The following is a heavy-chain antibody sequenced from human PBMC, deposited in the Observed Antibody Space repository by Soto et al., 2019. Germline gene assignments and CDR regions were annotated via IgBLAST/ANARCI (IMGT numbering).Heavy chain of an antibody. Sequence: QVQLQQWGAGLLKPSETLSLTCAVHGESFSGYQWSWIRQPPGKGLEWIGQIKHSGSTNYNPSLKSRVSISVDTSKNQFSLNLSSVTAADTAVYYCARGWSDFWSGRLDYWGQGTLVTVSS. CDR1: GESFSGYQ. J-gene: IGHJ4*02. V-gene: IGHV4-34*01. CDR2: IKHSGST. CDR3: ARGWSDFWSGRLDY. D-gene: IGHD3-3*01.